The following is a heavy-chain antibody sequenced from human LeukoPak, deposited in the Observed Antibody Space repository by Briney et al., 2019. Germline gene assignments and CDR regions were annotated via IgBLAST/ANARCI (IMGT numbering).Heavy chain of an antibody. Sequence: SGTLSLTCSVSGGSISNNNWWSWVRQSPGKGLEWIGNIYHSGTTHYNPSLKSRATISVDKSKNQFSLKLNSVTAADTAVYYCAIKPPSGWFGTGWLDPWGQGALVTVSS. CDR3: AIKPPSGWFGTGWLDP. CDR2: IYHSGTT. V-gene: IGHV4-4*02. CDR1: GGSISNNNW. J-gene: IGHJ5*02. D-gene: IGHD3-10*01.